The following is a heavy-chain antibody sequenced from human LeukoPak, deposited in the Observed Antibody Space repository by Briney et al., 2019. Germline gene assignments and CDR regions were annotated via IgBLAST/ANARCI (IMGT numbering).Heavy chain of an antibody. CDR3: ARVIAARAGGYYYYYYMDV. CDR1: GFTFSSYS. CDR2: ISSSSSYI. J-gene: IGHJ6*03. Sequence: PGGSLRLSCAASGFTFSSYSMNWVRQAPGKGLEWVSSISSSSSYIYYADSVKGRFTISRDNAKNSLYLQMNSLRAEDTAVYYCARVIAARAGGYYYYYYMDVWGKGTTVTVSS. D-gene: IGHD6-6*01. V-gene: IGHV3-21*01.